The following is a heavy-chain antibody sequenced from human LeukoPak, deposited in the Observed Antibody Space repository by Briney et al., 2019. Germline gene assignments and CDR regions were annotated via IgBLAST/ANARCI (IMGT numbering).Heavy chain of an antibody. Sequence: PGGSLRLSCAASGFIFMTYGMHWVRQAPGKGLEWVADISYDGSSQHYADSVIGRFTISSDNSKNTLYLQMNNLTPEDTAVYYCTRDFSTLIGGVIVYYYMDVWGKGTTVTVSS. V-gene: IGHV3-30*03. CDR3: TRDFSTLIGGVIVYYYMDV. CDR2: ISYDGSSQ. D-gene: IGHD3-16*02. J-gene: IGHJ6*03. CDR1: GFIFMTYG.